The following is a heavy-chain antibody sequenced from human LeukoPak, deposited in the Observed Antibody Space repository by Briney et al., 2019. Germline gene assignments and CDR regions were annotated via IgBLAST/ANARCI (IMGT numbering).Heavy chain of an antibody. V-gene: IGHV3-20*01. CDR3: ARESGGWYWRWFDP. Sequence: PGGSLRLSCAASGFIFDEYGMSWVRQAPGKGLEWVSCINWEGGSTGYADSVKGRFTFSRDNAKNSLYLQMNSLRAEDTALYHCARESGGWYWRWFDPWGQGTLVTVSS. CDR2: INWEGGST. CDR1: GFIFDEYG. D-gene: IGHD6-19*01. J-gene: IGHJ5*02.